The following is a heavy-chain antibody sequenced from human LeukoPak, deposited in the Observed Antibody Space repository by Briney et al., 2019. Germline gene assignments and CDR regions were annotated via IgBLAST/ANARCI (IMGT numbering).Heavy chain of an antibody. V-gene: IGHV4-30-4*01. CDR1: GGSFRNGHYF. CDR2: IYYSGST. Sequence: SETLSLPCTVSGGSFRNGHYFWRWIRQPPGRGLEWIGSIYYSGSTHYNPSLKSRVTISVDTSKNQFSLNLSSVTAADTAVYYCARDRNSGYEFDYWGLGTLGSVSS. CDR3: ARDRNSGYEFDY. J-gene: IGHJ4*02. D-gene: IGHD5-12*01.